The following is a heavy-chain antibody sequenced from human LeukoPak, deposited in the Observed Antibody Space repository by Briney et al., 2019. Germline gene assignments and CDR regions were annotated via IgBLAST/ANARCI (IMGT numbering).Heavy chain of an antibody. D-gene: IGHD3-22*01. Sequence: PSETLSLTCTVYIDSFTNYYWNWIRQTPGKGLEWIGEVNDSGGTNINPSLRSRVILSVDTSKNQFSLKLSSVTAADTAVYYCARVTGYMIEDYFDYWGQGTLVTVSS. CDR1: IDSFTNYY. CDR2: VNDSGGT. V-gene: IGHV4-34*01. J-gene: IGHJ4*02. CDR3: ARVTGYMIEDYFDY.